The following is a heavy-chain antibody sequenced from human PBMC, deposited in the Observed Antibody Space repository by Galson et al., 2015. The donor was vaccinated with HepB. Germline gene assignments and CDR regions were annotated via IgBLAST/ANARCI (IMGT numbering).Heavy chain of an antibody. V-gene: IGHV3-33*01. CDR1: GLTFSSYG. J-gene: IGHJ4*02. CDR3: ARVGRPMVRGVMPFDY. D-gene: IGHD3-10*01. CDR2: IWYDGSNK. Sequence: SLRLSCAASGLTFSSYGMHWVRQAPGKGLEWVAVIWYDGSNKYYADSVKGRFTISRDNSKNTLYLQMNSLRAEDTAVYYCARVGRPMVRGVMPFDYWGQGTLVTVSS.